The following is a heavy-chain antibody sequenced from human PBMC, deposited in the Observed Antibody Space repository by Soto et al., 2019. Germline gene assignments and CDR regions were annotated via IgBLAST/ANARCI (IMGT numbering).Heavy chain of an antibody. Sequence: GGSLRLSCAASGFTFSSYAMSWVRQAPGKGLEWVSAISGSGGSTYYADSVKGRFTISRDNSKNTLYLQMNSLRAEDTAVYYCAKDKRGSSGWYEANYYYYGMDVWGQGTTVTVSS. CDR1: GFTFSSYA. D-gene: IGHD6-19*01. J-gene: IGHJ6*02. CDR2: ISGSGGST. CDR3: AKDKRGSSGWYEANYYYYGMDV. V-gene: IGHV3-23*01.